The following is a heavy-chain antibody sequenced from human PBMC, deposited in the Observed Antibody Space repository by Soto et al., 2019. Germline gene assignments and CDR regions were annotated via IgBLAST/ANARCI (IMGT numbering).Heavy chain of an antibody. D-gene: IGHD1-1*01. CDR2: ISAHNGNT. Sequence: QVHLVQSGAEVKEPGASVKVSCKGSGYAFTTYGITWVRQAPGQGLEWMGWISAHNGNTNYAQKLQGRVNVTRDTSTSTAYMELRSLRSDDTAVYYCARGRYGDYWGQGARVTVSS. J-gene: IGHJ4*02. V-gene: IGHV1-18*01. CDR3: ARGRYGDY. CDR1: GYAFTTYG.